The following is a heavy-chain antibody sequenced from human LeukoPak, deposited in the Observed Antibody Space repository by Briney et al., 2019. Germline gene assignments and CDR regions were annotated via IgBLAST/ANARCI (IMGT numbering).Heavy chain of an antibody. Sequence: ASVKVSCKASGYTFTGYYMHWVRQAPGQGLEWMGWITPNGDDTNYAQKFQGWVTMTRDTSISTAYMELSRLRSDDTAVYYCARDRGYGDDSFDPWGQGTLVSVSS. J-gene: IGHJ5*02. CDR1: GYTFTGYY. CDR2: ITPNGDDT. CDR3: ARDRGYGDDSFDP. V-gene: IGHV1-2*04. D-gene: IGHD4-17*01.